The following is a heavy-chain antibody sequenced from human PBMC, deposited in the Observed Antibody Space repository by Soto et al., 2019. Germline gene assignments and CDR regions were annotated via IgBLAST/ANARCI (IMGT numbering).Heavy chain of an antibody. CDR3: ASYGSGNEFISRSYYYGMDV. Sequence: ASVKVSCKASGGTFSSYAISWVRQAPGQGLEWMGGIIPIFGTANYAQKFQGRVTITADESTSTAYMELSSLRSEDTAVYYCASYGSGNEFISRSYYYGMDVWGQGTTVTVSS. D-gene: IGHD3-10*01. J-gene: IGHJ6*02. CDR2: IIPIFGTA. CDR1: GGTFSSYA. V-gene: IGHV1-69*13.